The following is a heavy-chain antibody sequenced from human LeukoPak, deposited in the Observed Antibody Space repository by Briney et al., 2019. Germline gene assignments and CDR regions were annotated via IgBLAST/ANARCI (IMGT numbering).Heavy chain of an antibody. D-gene: IGHD5-18*01. CDR2: ISSGGKYI. CDR1: GYTFSSYS. J-gene: IGHJ4*02. Sequence: GGSLRLSCADSGYTFSSYSMNWVRQAPGKGLEWVSSISSGGKYIYNADSVQGRFTISRDNAKNSLYLQMNSLRVEDTAVYYCARALSDSYGSMDFWGQGTLVTVSS. V-gene: IGHV3-21*01. CDR3: ARALSDSYGSMDF.